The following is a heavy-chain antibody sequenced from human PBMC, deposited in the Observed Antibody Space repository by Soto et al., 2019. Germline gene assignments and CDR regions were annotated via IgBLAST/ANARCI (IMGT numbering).Heavy chain of an antibody. J-gene: IGHJ4*02. CDR1: GFTFSRYT. V-gene: IGHV3-21*04. CDR2: ISYSSSYI. D-gene: IGHD3-22*01. Sequence: VGSLRLSGAASGFTFSRYTMNWVRQAPGRGLEWVSSISYSSSYIYYADSVKGRFTISRDNAKNSLYLQMNRLRADDTAIYYCAKGLYYYDSSGYRLFDYWGQGTLVTVSS. CDR3: AKGLYYYDSSGYRLFDY.